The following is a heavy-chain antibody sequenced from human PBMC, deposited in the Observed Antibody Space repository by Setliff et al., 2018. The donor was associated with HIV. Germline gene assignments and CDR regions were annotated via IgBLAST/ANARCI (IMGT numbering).Heavy chain of an antibody. J-gene: IGHJ4*01. V-gene: IGHV3-48*03. CDR3: AGESRLGIAVAGGTDY. Sequence: PGGSLRLSCAASGFTFSSYEMNWGRQAPGKGLEWVSYISSSGSTIYYADSVKGRFTISRDNAKNSLYLQMNSLRAEDTAVYYCAGESRLGIAVAGGTDYWGHGTLVTVSS. D-gene: IGHD6-19*01. CDR1: GFTFSSYE. CDR2: ISSSGSTI.